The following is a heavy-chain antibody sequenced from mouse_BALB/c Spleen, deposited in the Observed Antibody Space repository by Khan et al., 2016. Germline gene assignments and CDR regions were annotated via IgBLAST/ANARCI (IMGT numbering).Heavy chain of an antibody. CDR3: ARGTPFAN. J-gene: IGHJ3*01. D-gene: IGHD2-14*01. CDR2: IYPGDGDT. CDR1: GFAFSSYW. V-gene: IGHV1-80*01. Sequence: QVQLKEPGAELVRPGSSVKISCKASGFAFSSYWMNWVKQRPGQGLEWIGQIYPGDGDTNYNGKFKGKAPLTADKSSSTAYMQLRSLTSEDSSVYFCARGTPFANWGLGTLVTVSA.